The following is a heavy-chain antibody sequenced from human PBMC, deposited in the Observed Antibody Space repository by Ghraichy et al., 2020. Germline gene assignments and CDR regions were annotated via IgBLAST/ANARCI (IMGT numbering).Heavy chain of an antibody. D-gene: IGHD3/OR15-3a*01. V-gene: IGHV3-30*18. CDR2: ISYDGSNK. CDR3: AKASNEWTVNYYYYMDV. CDR1: GFTFSSYG. Sequence: AGSLSLSCAASGFTFSSYGMHWVRQAPGKGLEWVAVISYDGSNKYYADSVKGRFTISRDNSKNTLYLQMNSLRAEDTAVYYCAKASNEWTVNYYYYMDVWGKGTTVTVSS. J-gene: IGHJ6*03.